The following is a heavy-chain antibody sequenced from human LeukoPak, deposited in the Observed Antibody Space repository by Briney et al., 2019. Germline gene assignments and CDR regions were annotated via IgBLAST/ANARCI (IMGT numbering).Heavy chain of an antibody. CDR1: EFTFSRYP. J-gene: IGHJ4*02. Sequence: GGSLRLSCTASEFTFSRYPVNWVRQAPGKGLEWVASISGGSRYIYYADSVKGRFTISRDDAKNSLYLQMNSLRADDTAIYYCARDNDWLDYWGQGTLVTVSS. CDR3: ARDNDWLDY. V-gene: IGHV3-21*06. D-gene: IGHD2-21*01. CDR2: ISGGSRYI.